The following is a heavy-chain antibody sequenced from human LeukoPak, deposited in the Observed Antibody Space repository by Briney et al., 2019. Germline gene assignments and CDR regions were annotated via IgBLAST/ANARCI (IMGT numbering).Heavy chain of an antibody. D-gene: IGHD1-1*01. CDR2: IIPILGRA. J-gene: IGHJ6*02. Sequence: SLKVFCQGSGGTFSSYAISWVRQGPGQGLEWMGRIIPILGRANYAQKFKGGVTITADKYTSTAYKELSSLRSEDTAVYYCAREGGGVIRRSTLYYYYGMDVWGQGTTVTVSS. CDR1: GGTFSSYA. V-gene: IGHV1-69*04. CDR3: AREGGGVIRRSTLYYYYGMDV.